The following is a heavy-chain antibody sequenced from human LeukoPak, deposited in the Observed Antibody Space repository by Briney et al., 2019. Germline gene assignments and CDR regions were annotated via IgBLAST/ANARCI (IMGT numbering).Heavy chain of an antibody. Sequence: GGSLRLSCAASGFTFSSYAMSWVRQAPGKGLEWVSAISDSGGSTYYADSVKGRFTISRDNSKNTLYLQMNSLRAEDTAVSYCAKFGAYDFWSGYDAFDIWGQGTMVTVSS. CDR3: AKFGAYDFWSGYDAFDI. D-gene: IGHD3-3*01. CDR2: ISDSGGST. V-gene: IGHV3-23*01. J-gene: IGHJ3*02. CDR1: GFTFSSYA.